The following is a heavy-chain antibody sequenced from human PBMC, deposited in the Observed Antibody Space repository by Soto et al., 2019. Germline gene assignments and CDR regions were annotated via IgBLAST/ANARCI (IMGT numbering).Heavy chain of an antibody. Sequence: GASVKVSCKASGGTFSSYAISWVRQAPGQGLEWMEGIIPIFGTANYAQKFQGRVTITADESTSTAYMELSSLRSEDTAVYYCARGSTPLGTGSGYWALNYYYYGMDVWGQGTTVTVSS. J-gene: IGHJ6*02. D-gene: IGHD3-3*01. CDR3: ARGSTPLGTGSGYWALNYYYYGMDV. CDR1: GGTFSSYA. CDR2: IIPIFGTA. V-gene: IGHV1-69*13.